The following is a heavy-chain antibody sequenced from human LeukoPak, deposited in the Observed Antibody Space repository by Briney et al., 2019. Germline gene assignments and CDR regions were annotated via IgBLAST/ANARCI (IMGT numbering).Heavy chain of an antibody. D-gene: IGHD3-22*01. Sequence: PGRPLRLSCAASGFTFSICAMHWVRQAPGKGLEWVATISYDGRNTFYADSVKGRFTISRDNSKDTLYLQMNSLRPEDTAVYNCVRGVGLYDSIGYFDYWGQGALVTVSS. J-gene: IGHJ4*02. CDR1: GFTFSICA. CDR2: ISYDGRNT. V-gene: IGHV3-30*04. CDR3: VRGVGLYDSIGYFDY.